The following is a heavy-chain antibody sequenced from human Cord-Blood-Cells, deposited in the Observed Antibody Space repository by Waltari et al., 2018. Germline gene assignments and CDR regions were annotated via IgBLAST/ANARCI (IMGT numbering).Heavy chain of an antibody. CDR3: ARPSYYDILTGYYNYYFDY. J-gene: IGHJ4*02. Sequence: QVQLQQWGAGLLKPSETLSLTCAVHGGSFSGYYWSWIRQPPGKGLEWIGEINHSGRTNDDPALKGRVTISVDTAKNQFSLKLSSVTAADTAVYYCARPSYYDILTGYYNYYFDYWGQGTLVTVSS. V-gene: IGHV4-34*01. CDR1: GGSFSGYY. CDR2: INHSGRT. D-gene: IGHD3-9*01.